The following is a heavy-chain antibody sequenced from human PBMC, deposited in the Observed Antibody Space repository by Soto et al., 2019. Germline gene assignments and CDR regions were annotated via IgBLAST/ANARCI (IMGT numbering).Heavy chain of an antibody. Sequence: GASVKVSCKASGGTFSSYAISWVRQAPGQGLEWMGGIIPIFGTANYAQKFQGRVTITADESTSTAYMELSSLRSEDTAVYYCARGGCSYGYKQNYYYGMDVWGQGTTVTVSS. CDR2: IIPIFGTA. D-gene: IGHD5-18*01. CDR3: ARGGCSYGYKQNYYYGMDV. J-gene: IGHJ6*02. V-gene: IGHV1-69*13. CDR1: GGTFSSYA.